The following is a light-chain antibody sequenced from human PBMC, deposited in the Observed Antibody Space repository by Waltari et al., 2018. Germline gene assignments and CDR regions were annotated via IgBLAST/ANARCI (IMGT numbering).Light chain of an antibody. CDR3: SSYTYGGPWV. J-gene: IGLJ2*01. Sequence: SALTQPASVSASPGQSITLSCTGSSSDIGSYELVAWYQHHPGKAPHLLIYEVDKRPSGVSYRFSGSKSGNAASLTVSGLQPEDEGHYFCSSYTYGGPWVFGGGTLLTVL. V-gene: IGLV2-23*02. CDR2: EVD. CDR1: SSDIGSYEL.